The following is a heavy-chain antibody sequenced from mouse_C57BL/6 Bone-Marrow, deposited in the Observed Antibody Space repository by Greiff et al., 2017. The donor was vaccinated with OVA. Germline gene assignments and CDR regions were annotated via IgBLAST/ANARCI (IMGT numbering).Heavy chain of an antibody. D-gene: IGHD3-2*02. J-gene: IGHJ3*01. V-gene: IGHV1-55*01. CDR3: ARSSSGFAY. CDR1: GYTFTSYC. CDR2: IYPGSGST. Sequence: QVQLQQPGAELVKPGASVKMSCKASGYTFTSYCITWVKQRPGQGLEWIGDIYPGSGSTKYNEKFKSKATLTVDTSSSTAYIQLSSLTSEDAAVYYCARSSSGFAYWGQGTLVTVSA.